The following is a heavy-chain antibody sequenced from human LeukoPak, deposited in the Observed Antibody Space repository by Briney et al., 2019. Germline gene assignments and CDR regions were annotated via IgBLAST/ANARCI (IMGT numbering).Heavy chain of an antibody. CDR3: AREFDYGDYPAYFDY. Sequence: PGGSPRLSCAASGFTFSSYWMSWVRQAPGKGLEWVANIKQDGSEKYYVDSVKGRFTISRDNAKNSLYLQMNSLRAEDTAVYYCAREFDYGDYPAYFDYWGQGTLVTVSS. CDR1: GFTFSSYW. V-gene: IGHV3-7*01. J-gene: IGHJ4*02. CDR2: IKQDGSEK. D-gene: IGHD4-17*01.